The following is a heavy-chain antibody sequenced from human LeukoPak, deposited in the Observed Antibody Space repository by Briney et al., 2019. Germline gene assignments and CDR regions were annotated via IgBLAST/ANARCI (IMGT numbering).Heavy chain of an antibody. CDR3: ARQGAGGRAFDI. V-gene: IGHV4-39*01. D-gene: IGHD6-19*01. Sequence: SETLSLTCTVSGGSISSSLYYWGWIRQPPGKGLEWIGIIYYSGSTYYNPSLKSRGTISVETSKNQVSLRLSSVTAADTAVYYCARQGAGGRAFDIWGQGTMVTVSS. J-gene: IGHJ3*02. CDR2: IYYSGST. CDR1: GGSISSSLYY.